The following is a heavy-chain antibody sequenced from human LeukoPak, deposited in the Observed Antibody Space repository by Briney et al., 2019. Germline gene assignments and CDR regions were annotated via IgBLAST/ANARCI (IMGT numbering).Heavy chain of an antibody. CDR1: GFTFDDYG. CDR2: INWNGSST. V-gene: IGHV3-20*04. CDR3: ARDPTYYDFWSGYPDY. Sequence: GGSLRLSCAASGFTFDDYGMSWVRQAPGKGLEWVSGINWNGSSTGYADSVKGRFTISRDNAKNSLYLQMNSLRAEDTALYYCARDPTYYDFWSGYPDYWGQGTLVTVSS. J-gene: IGHJ4*02. D-gene: IGHD3-3*01.